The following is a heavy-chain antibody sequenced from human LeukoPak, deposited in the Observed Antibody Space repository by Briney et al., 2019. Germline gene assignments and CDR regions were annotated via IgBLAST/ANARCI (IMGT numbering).Heavy chain of an antibody. Sequence: SETLSLTCTVSGGSISSYYWSWIRQPPGKGLEWIGYIYYSGSTNYNPSLKSRVTISVDTSKNQFSLKLSSVTAADTAVYYCARTHMVRGTFDYWGQGTLVTVSS. CDR3: ARTHMVRGTFDY. CDR2: IYYSGST. J-gene: IGHJ4*02. D-gene: IGHD3-10*01. CDR1: GGSISSYY. V-gene: IGHV4-59*12.